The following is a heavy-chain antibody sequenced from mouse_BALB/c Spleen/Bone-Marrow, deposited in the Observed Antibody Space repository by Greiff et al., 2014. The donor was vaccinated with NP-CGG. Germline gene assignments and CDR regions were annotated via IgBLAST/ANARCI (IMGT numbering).Heavy chain of an antibody. Sequence: VQLQQPGAELVKPGASVKLSCTASGFNIKDTYMHWVKQRPEQGLEWIGRIDPANGNTKYDPKFQGKATITADTSSNTAYLQLSSLTSEDTAVYYCARSGGYSNYLAWFAYWGQGTLVTVSA. CDR2: IDPANGNT. CDR1: GFNIKDTY. D-gene: IGHD2-5*01. CDR3: ARSGGYSNYLAWFAY. V-gene: IGHV14-3*02. J-gene: IGHJ3*01.